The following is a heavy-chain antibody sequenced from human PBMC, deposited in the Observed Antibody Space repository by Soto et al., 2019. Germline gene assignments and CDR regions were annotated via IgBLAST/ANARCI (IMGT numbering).Heavy chain of an antibody. V-gene: IGHV3-30*18. D-gene: IGHD3-22*01. J-gene: IGHJ3*02. CDR3: AKYRRSVFYFDAFDI. CDR2: ISYDGVNK. CDR1: GFAFSAFG. Sequence: HLVESGGGVVQPGGSLRLSCAASGFAFSAFGMQWVRQTPAKGLEWVAVISYDGVNKNYPDSVKGQFTVSRDNSKNTLYLQMSTLTVDDTAVYYCAKYRRSVFYFDAFDIWGQGTLVAVSS.